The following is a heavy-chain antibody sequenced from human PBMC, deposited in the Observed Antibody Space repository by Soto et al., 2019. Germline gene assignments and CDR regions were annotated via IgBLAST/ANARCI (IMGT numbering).Heavy chain of an antibody. J-gene: IGHJ4*02. V-gene: IGHV3-15*01. CDR3: TTYDYIWGNRRYRWAY. D-gene: IGHD3-16*02. Sequence: EVQLVESGGGVVKPGGSLRLSCAASGFPFNNAWMSWVRQAPGGGLEWVARIKSETDGGTTDYAAPVEGRFTISRDDSSNTLDLQMNSLKTEDTAVSYWTTYDYIWGNRRYRWAYWGQGALVTVSS. CDR1: GFPFNNAW. CDR2: IKSETDGGTT.